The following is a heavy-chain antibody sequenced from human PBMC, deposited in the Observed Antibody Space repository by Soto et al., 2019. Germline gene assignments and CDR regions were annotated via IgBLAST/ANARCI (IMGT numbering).Heavy chain of an antibody. V-gene: IGHV1-18*01. Sequence: GASVKVSCKASGYTFTSYGISWVRQAPGQGLEWMGWISAYSGNTNYAQKLQGRVTMTTDTSTSTAYMELRSLRSDDTAVYYCACFAAAAFTWFDPWGQGTLVTVSS. D-gene: IGHD6-13*01. CDR1: GYTFTSYG. J-gene: IGHJ5*02. CDR2: ISAYSGNT. CDR3: ACFAAAAFTWFDP.